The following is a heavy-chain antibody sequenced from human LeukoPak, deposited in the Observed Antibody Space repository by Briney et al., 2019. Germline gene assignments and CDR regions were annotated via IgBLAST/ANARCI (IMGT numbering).Heavy chain of an antibody. V-gene: IGHV3-53*01. CDR2: IYSGGST. J-gene: IGHJ4*02. Sequence: GGSLRLSCAASGFTVSSDYMSWVRQAPGKGLEWVSVIYSGGSTFYADPVKGRFTISRDNSKNTLHLQMNSLRVEDTAIYYCARGTIARLGPFDCWGQGTLVIVSS. CDR1: GFTVSSDY. D-gene: IGHD6-6*01. CDR3: ARGTIARLGPFDC.